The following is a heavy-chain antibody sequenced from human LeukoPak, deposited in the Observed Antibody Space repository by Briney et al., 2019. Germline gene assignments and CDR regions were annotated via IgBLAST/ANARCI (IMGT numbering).Heavy chain of an antibody. CDR2: ISYDGSNK. CDR3: ARDLGILPDY. CDR1: GLTFSSYA. Sequence: GGSLRLSCAASGLTFSSYAMHWVRQAPGKGLEWVAVISYDGSNKYYADSVKGRFTISRDNSKNTLYLQMNSLRAEDTAVYYCARDLGILPDYWGQGTLVTVSS. V-gene: IGHV3-30-3*01. J-gene: IGHJ4*02. D-gene: IGHD5-18*01.